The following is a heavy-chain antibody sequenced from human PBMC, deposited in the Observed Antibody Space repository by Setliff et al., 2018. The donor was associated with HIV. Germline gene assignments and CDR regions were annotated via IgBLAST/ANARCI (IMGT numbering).Heavy chain of an antibody. Sequence: LSLTCTLSGDSFSSNTNHWGWIRQPPGKGLEWIGNIFHSGTTYYNPSLKSRVTIAIDTSKNQFSLKLTSLTAADTAVYFCARDPHYYDRSGHYSWFYFDYWGQGTLVTVS. J-gene: IGHJ4*02. CDR2: IFHSGTT. D-gene: IGHD3-22*01. CDR3: ARDPHYYDRSGHYSWFYFDY. V-gene: IGHV4-39*07. CDR1: GDSFSSNTNH.